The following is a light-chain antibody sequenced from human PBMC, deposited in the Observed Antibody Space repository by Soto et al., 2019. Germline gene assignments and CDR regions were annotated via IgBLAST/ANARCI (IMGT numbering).Light chain of an antibody. CDR2: GAS. Sequence: EIVLTQSPGTLSLSPGERATLSCRASQSVSSSYLAWYQQKPGQAPRPLIYGASTRATGIPDRFTGSRSGTDFTLTISRLEPEDFAVYYCQQYGSSPLYTFGQGTTLEIK. CDR3: QQYGSSPLYT. V-gene: IGKV3-20*01. J-gene: IGKJ2*01. CDR1: QSVSSSY.